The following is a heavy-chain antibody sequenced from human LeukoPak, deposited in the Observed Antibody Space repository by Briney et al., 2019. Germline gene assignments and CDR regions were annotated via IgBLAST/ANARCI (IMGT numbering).Heavy chain of an antibody. J-gene: IGHJ4*02. Sequence: GGSLRLSCTASGFTVSSNYMCWVRQAPGKGLEWVSVIYSGGTIKYADSVKGRFTISRDISKNALYLQMNCLRAEDTAVYYCARLGYSSGWYFFFDYWDQGTLVTVSS. CDR1: GFTVSSNY. D-gene: IGHD6-19*01. V-gene: IGHV3-66*04. CDR2: IYSGGTI. CDR3: ARLGYSSGWYFFFDY.